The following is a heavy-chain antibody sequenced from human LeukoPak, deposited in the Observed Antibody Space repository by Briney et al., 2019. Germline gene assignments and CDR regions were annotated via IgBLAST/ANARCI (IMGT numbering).Heavy chain of an antibody. CDR2: MNPNSGNT. CDR3: ARVERQILAWFDP. V-gene: IGHV1-8*02. J-gene: IGHJ5*02. CDR1: GGTFSSYA. Sequence: ASVKVSCKASGGTFSSYAISWVRQATGQGLEWMGWMNPNSGNTGYAQKFQGRVTMTRNTSISTAYMELSSLRSEDTAVYYCARVERQILAWFDPWGQGTLVTVSS.